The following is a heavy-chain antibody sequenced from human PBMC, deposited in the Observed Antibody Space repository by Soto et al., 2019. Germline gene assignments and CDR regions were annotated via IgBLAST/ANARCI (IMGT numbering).Heavy chain of an antibody. V-gene: IGHV4-34*01. J-gene: IGHJ5*02. CDR3: ARQRIAARYSKGTNWFDP. CDR2: VSHTGST. CDR1: GGSFSDYY. Sequence: PSETLSLTCAVYGGSFSDYYWSWIRQSPGKGLEWIGEVSHTGSTNYNPSLGRRVTISVDTSKNEFSLKLNSVTAADTAVYYCARQRIAARYSKGTNWFDPWGQGTLVTVSS. D-gene: IGHD6-6*01.